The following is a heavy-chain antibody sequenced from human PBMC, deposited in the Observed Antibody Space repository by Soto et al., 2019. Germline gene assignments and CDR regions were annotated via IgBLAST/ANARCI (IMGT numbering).Heavy chain of an antibody. CDR2: IIPIFGTA. CDR3: ARDVPSQYDSTLGAFDT. Sequence: QVQLVQSGAEVKKPGSSVKVSCKASGSTFSSYSIRWVRQAPGQGLEWMGGIIPIFGTANYAQKFQGRVTITADEATSPGFIEMSSLGSEDTGVYYCARDVPSQYDSTLGAFDTWGPGKMGHVSS. V-gene: IGHV1-69*01. D-gene: IGHD3-22*01. J-gene: IGHJ3*02. CDR1: GSTFSSYS.